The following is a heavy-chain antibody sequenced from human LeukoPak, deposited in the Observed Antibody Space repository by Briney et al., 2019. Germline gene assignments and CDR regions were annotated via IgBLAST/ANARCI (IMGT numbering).Heavy chain of an antibody. J-gene: IGHJ3*02. Sequence: GGSLRLSCAASGFPFSSYAMSWVREAPREGLEWVSAISGSGGSTYYAASVKGRFTISRDNSKNTLYLQMNSLRAEDTGVYYCAKFGRPGRQDAFGIWGQGTMGTVSS. CDR1: GFPFSSYA. V-gene: IGHV3-23*01. D-gene: IGHD3/OR15-3a*01. CDR3: AKFGRPGRQDAFGI. CDR2: ISGSGGST.